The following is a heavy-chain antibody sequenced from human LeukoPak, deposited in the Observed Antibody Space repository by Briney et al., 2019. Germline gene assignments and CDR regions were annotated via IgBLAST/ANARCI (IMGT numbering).Heavy chain of an antibody. Sequence: SETLSLTCTVSGGSISNYYWNWIRQPPGKGLEWIGYIYYTGSTNYNPSLKSRVTISVDTSKNQFSLKLSSVTAADTAVYYCARGLDSWDSSSHFDYWGQGTLVTVSS. CDR3: ARGLDSWDSSSHFDY. CDR1: GGSISNYY. CDR2: IYYTGST. D-gene: IGHD3-22*01. V-gene: IGHV4-59*01. J-gene: IGHJ4*02.